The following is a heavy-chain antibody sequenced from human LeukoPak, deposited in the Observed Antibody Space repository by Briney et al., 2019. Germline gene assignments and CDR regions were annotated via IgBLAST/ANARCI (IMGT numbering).Heavy chain of an antibody. CDR3: ARDDMVRGVIV. J-gene: IGHJ6*04. Sequence: SETLSLTCTVSGGSISSYYWSWIRQPPGKGLEWIGYIYYSGSTNYNPSLKSRVTISVDTSKNQFSLKLSSVTAADTAVYYCARDDMVRGVIVWGKGTTVTVSS. D-gene: IGHD3-10*01. CDR1: GGSISSYY. CDR2: IYYSGST. V-gene: IGHV4-59*01.